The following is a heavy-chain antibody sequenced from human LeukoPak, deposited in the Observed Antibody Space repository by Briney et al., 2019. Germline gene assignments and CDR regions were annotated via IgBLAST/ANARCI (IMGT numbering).Heavy chain of an antibody. J-gene: IGHJ5*02. V-gene: IGHV1-69*04. CDR2: IIPILGIA. CDR3: ARDLRSSSWYKARAYNWFDP. CDR1: GGTFSSYA. Sequence: SVKVSCKASGGTFSSYAISWVRQAPGQGLEWMGRIIPILGIANYAQNFQGRVTITADKSTSTAYMELSSLRSEDTAVYYCARDLRSSSWYKARAYNWFDPWGQGTLVTVSS. D-gene: IGHD6-13*01.